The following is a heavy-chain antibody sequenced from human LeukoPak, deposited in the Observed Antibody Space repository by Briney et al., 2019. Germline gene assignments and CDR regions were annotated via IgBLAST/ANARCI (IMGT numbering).Heavy chain of an antibody. CDR3: ARCGATVTMFFDY. D-gene: IGHD4-17*01. J-gene: IGHJ4*02. V-gene: IGHV1-18*01. Sequence: GASVKVSCKASGYTFSIYGINWVRQAPGQGLEWMGYISADNGNTNYAQNFQGRVTMTTDTTTSTAYMELRSLRADDTAVYYCARCGATVTMFFDYWGQGTLVTVSS. CDR2: ISADNGNT. CDR1: GYTFSIYG.